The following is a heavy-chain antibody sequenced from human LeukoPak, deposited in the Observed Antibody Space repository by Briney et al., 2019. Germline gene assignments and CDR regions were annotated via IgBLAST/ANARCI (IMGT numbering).Heavy chain of an antibody. CDR3: GRDPNGDYLGAFEF. CDR1: GFTISDYG. J-gene: IGHJ3*01. CDR2: FRSGGANN. V-gene: IGHV3-23*01. D-gene: IGHD4-17*01. Sequence: GGSLRLSCAASGFTISDYGLVWVRQAPGKGLEWVSGFRSGGANNFYADAVKGRFTISRDNSKNTLHLQMNSLRADDTAVYYCGRDPNGDYLGAFEFWGHGTTVIVSS.